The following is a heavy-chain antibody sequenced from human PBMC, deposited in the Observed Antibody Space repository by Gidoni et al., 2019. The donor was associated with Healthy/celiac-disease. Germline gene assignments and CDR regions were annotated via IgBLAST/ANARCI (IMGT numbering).Heavy chain of an antibody. J-gene: IGHJ4*02. Sequence: QVQLQESGPGLVKPSQTLSLPCTVSGGPISSGSYYWSWIRQPAGKGLEWIGRIYTSGSTNYNPSLKSRVTISVDTSKNQFSLKLSSATAADTAVYYCASGKRRSTQSSCFDYWGQGTLVTVSS. CDR1: GGPISSGSYY. V-gene: IGHV4-61*02. CDR3: ASGKRRSTQSSCFDY. CDR2: IYTSGST. D-gene: IGHD1-1*01.